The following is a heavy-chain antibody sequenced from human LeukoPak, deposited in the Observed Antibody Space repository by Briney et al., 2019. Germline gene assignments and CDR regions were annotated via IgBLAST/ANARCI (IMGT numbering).Heavy chain of an antibody. V-gene: IGHV4-34*01. CDR1: GGSFSGYY. J-gene: IGHJ6*02. Sequence: SETLSLTCAVYGGSFSGYYWSWIRQPPGKGLEWIGEINHSGSTNYNPSLKSRVTISVDTSKNQFSLKLSSVTAADTAVYYCARDNPTLAAAGYPSYYGMDVWGQGTTVTVSS. CDR2: INHSGST. CDR3: ARDNPTLAAAGYPSYYGMDV. D-gene: IGHD6-13*01.